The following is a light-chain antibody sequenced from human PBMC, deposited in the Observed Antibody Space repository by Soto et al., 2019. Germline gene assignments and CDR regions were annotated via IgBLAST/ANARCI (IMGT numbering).Light chain of an antibody. CDR1: SSDKGAFNH. J-gene: IGLJ1*01. Sequence: QSALTQPASMSDSPGQSITISCIGTSSDKGAFNHVSWHQQHPGKAPKLIIYDVIHRPSGVSSRFSGSKTGNTASLIISGLQAEDEADYYCSSYTSSSSYVFGSGTKLTV. CDR3: SSYTSSSSYV. CDR2: DVI. V-gene: IGLV2-14*03.